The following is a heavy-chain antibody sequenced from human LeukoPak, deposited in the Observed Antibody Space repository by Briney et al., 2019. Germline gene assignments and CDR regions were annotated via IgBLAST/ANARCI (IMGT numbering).Heavy chain of an antibody. CDR2: INHSGST. V-gene: IGHV4-34*01. Sequence: SETLSLTCAVYGGSFSGYYWSWIRQPPGKGLEWIGEINHSGSTNYNPSLKSRVTISVDTSKNQFSLKLSSVTAADTAVYYCARGLHVPTDWFDPWGQGTLVTVSS. J-gene: IGHJ5*02. CDR1: GGSFSGYY. D-gene: IGHD2-2*01. CDR3: ARGLHVPTDWFDP.